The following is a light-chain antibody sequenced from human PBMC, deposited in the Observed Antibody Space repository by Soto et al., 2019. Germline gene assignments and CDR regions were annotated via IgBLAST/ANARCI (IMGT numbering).Light chain of an antibody. CDR2: VAS. CDR3: RKYNSAPWT. J-gene: IGKJ1*01. Sequence: DIQMTQSPSSLSASVGDRVTITCRASQGISNYLAWYQQQPGKVPKLLIYVASTLQSGVPSRFSGSGSGTDFTLTISNLQPEDVATYYCRKYNSAPWTFGQGTKVEIK. CDR1: QGISNY. V-gene: IGKV1-27*01.